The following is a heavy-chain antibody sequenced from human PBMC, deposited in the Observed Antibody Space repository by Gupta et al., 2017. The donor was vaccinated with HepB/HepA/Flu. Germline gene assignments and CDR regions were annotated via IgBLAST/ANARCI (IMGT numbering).Heavy chain of an antibody. D-gene: IGHD3-10*01. CDR3: ARDQSVGRGYDYWYFDL. Sequence: EVQLVESGGGLVQPGGSLRLSCAASGFTFSSYEMNWVRQAPGKGLEWVSDISSSGSTIYYADSVKGRFTISRENAKNSLYLQMNSLRAEETAVYYCARDQSVGRGYDYWYFDLWGRGTMVTVYS. CDR1: GFTFSSYE. V-gene: IGHV3-48*03. J-gene: IGHJ2*01. CDR2: ISSSGSTI.